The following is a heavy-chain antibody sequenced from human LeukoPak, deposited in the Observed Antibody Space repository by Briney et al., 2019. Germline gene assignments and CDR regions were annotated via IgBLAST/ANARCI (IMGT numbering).Heavy chain of an antibody. J-gene: IGHJ6*02. CDR1: GYTFAKYA. CDR3: ARSYYTMDV. Sequence: ASVKVSCKASGYTFAKYAIHWVRQAPGQRLEWMGWINAGNGDTRYSQKFQGGVTLTRDTSASTAYMELSSLRSEDTAVYYCARSYYTMDVWGQGTTVTVSS. V-gene: IGHV1-3*01. CDR2: INAGNGDT.